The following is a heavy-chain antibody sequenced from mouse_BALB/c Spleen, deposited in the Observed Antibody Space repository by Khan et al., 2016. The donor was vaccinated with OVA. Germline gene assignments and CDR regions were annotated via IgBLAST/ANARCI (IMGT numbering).Heavy chain of an antibody. J-gene: IGHJ3*01. CDR2: INPSTGYT. D-gene: IGHD1-3*01. V-gene: IGHV1-7*01. CDR3: VSKSCSSAWFSY. CDR1: GYTFTNYW. Sequence: QVQLQQSGAELAKPGASVKMSCRASGYTFTNYWMHWVKQRPGQGLEWIGYINPSTGYTEYNQKFKDKATLTADKSSSTAYMQLSSLTSEDSAVXYCVSKSCSSAWFSYWGQGTLVTVSA.